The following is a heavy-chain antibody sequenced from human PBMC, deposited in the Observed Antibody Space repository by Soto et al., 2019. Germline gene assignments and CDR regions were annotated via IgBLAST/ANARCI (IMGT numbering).Heavy chain of an antibody. Sequence: TLSLTCSVSGGSINSGDYHWTWIRQPPGKGLEWIGAVYYSGSTYYNPSLKSRITISVDTSKNQFSLSLRSVTAADTAVYYCARDSRTPSGGMDVWGQGTMVTXSS. CDR1: GGSINSGDYH. CDR2: VYYSGST. V-gene: IGHV4-30-4*01. CDR3: ARDSRTPSGGMDV. J-gene: IGHJ6*02.